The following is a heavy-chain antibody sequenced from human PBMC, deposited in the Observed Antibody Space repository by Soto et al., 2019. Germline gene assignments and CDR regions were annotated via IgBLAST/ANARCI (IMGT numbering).Heavy chain of an antibody. D-gene: IGHD3-22*01. V-gene: IGHV4-31*03. CDR2: IYYSGST. CDR1: GGSISSGGYY. CDR3: ARVGCYDGSGSNAFVI. Sequence: QVQLQESGPGLVKPSQTLSLTCTVSGGSISSGGYYWSWIRQHPGKGLEWIGYIYYSGSTYYNPYRKSRVNLSIDTAKNRFALKLSSVTAADTAVYYCARVGCYDGSGSNAFVICGQGTMVTVSS. J-gene: IGHJ3*02.